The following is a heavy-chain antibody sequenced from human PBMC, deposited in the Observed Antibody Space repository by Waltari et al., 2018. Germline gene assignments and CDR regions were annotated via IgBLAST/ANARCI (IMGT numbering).Heavy chain of an antibody. Sequence: QVQLVESGGGVVQPGGSLRLPCAASGFTFSSYGLPWVRQAPGKGLEWVAFIRYDGSNKYYADSVKGRFTISRDNSKNTLYLQMNSLRAEDTAVYYCAKRAVVVVAATGGIDYWGQGTLVTVSS. V-gene: IGHV3-30*02. CDR1: GFTFSSYG. CDR2: IRYDGSNK. D-gene: IGHD2-15*01. J-gene: IGHJ4*02. CDR3: AKRAVVVVAATGGIDY.